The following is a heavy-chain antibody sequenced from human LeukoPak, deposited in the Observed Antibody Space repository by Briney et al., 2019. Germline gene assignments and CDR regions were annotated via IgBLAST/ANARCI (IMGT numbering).Heavy chain of an antibody. CDR2: IWYDGSNK. CDR1: GFTFSSYG. Sequence: GRSLRLSCAASGFTFSSYGMHWVRQAPGKGLEWVAVIWYDGSNKYYADSVKGRFTISRDNSKNTLYLQMNSLRAEDTAVYYCARDAVRYYDFWSGYLTWQYDYWGQGTLVTVSS. CDR3: ARDAVRYYDFWSGYLTWQYDY. J-gene: IGHJ4*02. V-gene: IGHV3-30*19. D-gene: IGHD3-3*01.